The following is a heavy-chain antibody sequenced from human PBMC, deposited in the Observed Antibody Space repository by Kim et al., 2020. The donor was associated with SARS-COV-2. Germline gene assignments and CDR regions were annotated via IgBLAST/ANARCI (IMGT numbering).Heavy chain of an antibody. CDR3: ARSKEEYYYGSGSYLKQKHYYYGMDV. CDR2: ISYDGSNK. V-gene: IGHV3-33*05. Sequence: GGSLRLSCAASGFTFSSYGMHWVRQAPGKGLEWVAVISYDGSNKYYADSVKGRFTISRDNSKNTLYLQMNSLRAEDTAVYYCARSKEEYYYGSGSYLKQKHYYYGMDVWGKGTTVTVSS. CDR1: GFTFSSYG. J-gene: IGHJ6*04. D-gene: IGHD3-10*01.